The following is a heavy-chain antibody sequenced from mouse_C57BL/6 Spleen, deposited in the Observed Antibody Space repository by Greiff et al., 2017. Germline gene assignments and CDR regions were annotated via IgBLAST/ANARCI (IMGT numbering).Heavy chain of an antibody. CDR2: IYPRSGNT. CDR3: ARGDKDVTPAGYAMDY. D-gene: IGHD1-2*01. CDR1: GYTFTSYG. Sequence: QVQLQQSGAELARPGASVKLSCKASGYTFTSYGISWVKQRTGQGLEWIGEIYPRSGNTYYNEKFKGKATLTADKSSSTAYMELRSLTSEDSAVYFCARGDKDVTPAGYAMDYWGQGTSVTVSS. V-gene: IGHV1-81*01. J-gene: IGHJ4*01.